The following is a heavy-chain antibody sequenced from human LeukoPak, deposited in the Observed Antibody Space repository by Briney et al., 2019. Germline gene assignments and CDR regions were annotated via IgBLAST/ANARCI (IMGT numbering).Heavy chain of an antibody. J-gene: IGHJ3*02. CDR3: ARAETGTHDAFDI. CDR2: ISSSSSYI. Sequence: GGSLRLSCAASGFTFSSYSMNWVRQAPGKGLEWVSSISSSSSYIYYADSVKGRFTISRDNAKNSLYLQMNSLRAEDTAVYYGARAETGTHDAFDIWGQGTMVTVSS. D-gene: IGHD1/OR15-1a*01. V-gene: IGHV3-21*01. CDR1: GFTFSSYS.